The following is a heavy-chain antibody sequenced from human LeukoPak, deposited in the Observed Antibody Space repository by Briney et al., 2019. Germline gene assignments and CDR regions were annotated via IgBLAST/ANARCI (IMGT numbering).Heavy chain of an antibody. CDR1: GGSISSGGYS. D-gene: IGHD4-17*01. J-gene: IGHJ4*02. CDR2: IYHSGST. V-gene: IGHV4-30-2*01. Sequence: SETLSLTCAVSGGSISSGGYSWSWIRQPPGKGLEWIGYIYHSGSTYYNPSLKSRVTISVDRSKNQFSLKLSSVTAADTAVYYCAIATTFNFDYWGQGTLVTVSS. CDR3: AIATTFNFDY.